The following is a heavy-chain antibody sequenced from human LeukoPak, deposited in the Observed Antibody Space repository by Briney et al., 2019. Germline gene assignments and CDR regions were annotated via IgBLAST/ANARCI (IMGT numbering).Heavy chain of an antibody. V-gene: IGHV4-4*07. Sequence: LGTLSLTCTVSGVSTTGEYWSWIRGPAGTEVEWIGRIYTSWSTNYHPSLKNRVTMSVDTSKNQFSLKLSSVTAADTAVYYCARDLAARPLMDVWGKGTTVTVSS. CDR2: IYTSWST. CDR3: ARDLAARPLMDV. D-gene: IGHD6-6*01. J-gene: IGHJ6*03. CDR1: GVSTTGEY.